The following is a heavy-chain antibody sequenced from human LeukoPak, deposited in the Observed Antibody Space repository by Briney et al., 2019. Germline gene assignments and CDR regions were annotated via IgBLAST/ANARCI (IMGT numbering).Heavy chain of an antibody. V-gene: IGHV3-21*01. CDR3: ARDMRLRAFDI. Sequence: KAGGSLRLSCAASGFTFSSYSMNWVRQAPGKGLEWVSSISSSSSYIYYADSVKGRFTISRDNAKNSLYLQMNSLRAEDTAVYYCARDMRLRAFDIWGQGTMVTVSS. D-gene: IGHD2-2*01. CDR2: ISSSSSYI. CDR1: GFTFSSYS. J-gene: IGHJ3*02.